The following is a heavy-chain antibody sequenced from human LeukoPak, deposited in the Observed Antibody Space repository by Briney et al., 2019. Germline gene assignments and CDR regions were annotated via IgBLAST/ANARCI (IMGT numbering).Heavy chain of an antibody. CDR1: GFTFSNNW. CDR2: IKQDGSEK. Sequence: PGGSLRLSCAASGFTFSNNWMSWVRPAPGKGLEWVANIKQDGSEKYYVDSVKGRFTISRDNAKNSLYLQMNSLRAEDTAVYYCARELMVDTVYHFDYWGQGTLVTVSS. D-gene: IGHD5-18*01. CDR3: ARELMVDTVYHFDY. J-gene: IGHJ4*02. V-gene: IGHV3-7*01.